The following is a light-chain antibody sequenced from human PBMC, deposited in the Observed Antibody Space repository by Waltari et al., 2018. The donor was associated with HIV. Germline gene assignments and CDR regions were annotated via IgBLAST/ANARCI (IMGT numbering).Light chain of an antibody. J-gene: IGKJ2*01. V-gene: IGKV1-5*03. CDR3: QQYNSYPYT. CDR1: QTITYW. Sequence: IQLTQSPSALSASVGDRVTITCRASQTITYWLAWYQQKPGKAPKVLIYKASTLQSGVPSRFSGSGSGTDFTLTISNLQPEDFATYYCQQYNSYPYTFGQGTKLEIK. CDR2: KAS.